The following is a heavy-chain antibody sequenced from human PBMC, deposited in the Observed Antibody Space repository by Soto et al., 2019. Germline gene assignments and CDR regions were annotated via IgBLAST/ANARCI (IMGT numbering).Heavy chain of an antibody. CDR2: ISSSGSTI. V-gene: IGHV3-11*01. CDR3: ARDRYSWNDGLDAFDI. D-gene: IGHD1-20*01. CDR1: GFTFSNYW. J-gene: IGHJ3*02. Sequence: PGGSLRLSCAASGFTFSNYWMSWVRQAPGKGLEWVSYISSSGSTIYYADSVKGRFTISRDNAKNSLYLQMNSLRAEDTAVYYCARDRYSWNDGLDAFDIWGQGTMVTVSS.